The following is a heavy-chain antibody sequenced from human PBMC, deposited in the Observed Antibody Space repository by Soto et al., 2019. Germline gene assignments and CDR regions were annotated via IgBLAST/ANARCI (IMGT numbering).Heavy chain of an antibody. CDR1: GGTFSSYA. CDR2: IIHIFGTA. V-gene: IGHV1-69*06. J-gene: IGHJ3*02. Sequence: SVKVSCKASGGTFSSYAISWVRQAPGQGLEWMGGIIHIFGTANYAQKFQVRVTITADKSTSTAYMELSSLRSDDTAVYYCARRVAPPNDAFDIWGQGTMVTVSS. D-gene: IGHD6-6*01. CDR3: ARRVAPPNDAFDI.